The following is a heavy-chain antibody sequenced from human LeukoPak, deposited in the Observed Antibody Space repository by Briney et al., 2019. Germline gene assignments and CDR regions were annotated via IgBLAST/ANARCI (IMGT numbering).Heavy chain of an antibody. D-gene: IGHD2-21*02. J-gene: IGHJ6*04. CDR2: ISYEGSHT. CDR3: ARDDQEPVRDYYSCIVV. V-gene: IGHV3-30*01. CDR1: VFIFSNFA. Sequence: GGSLRLSRAASVFIFSNFAMHWVRQAPGKGLEWVALISYEGSHTYYADSMKGRFTISRDNSRNVLYLQTTSLRGDDSAVYYCARDDQEPVRDYYSCIVVWGEGTTVTVSS.